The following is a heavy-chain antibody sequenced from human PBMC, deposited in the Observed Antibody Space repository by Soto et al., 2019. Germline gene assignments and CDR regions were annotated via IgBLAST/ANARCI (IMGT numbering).Heavy chain of an antibody. CDR2: IYYSGST. D-gene: IGHD3-9*01. J-gene: IGHJ5*02. Sequence: SETLSLTCAVYGGSFSGYYWSWIRQPPGKGLEWIGYIYYSGSTNYNPSLKSRVTISVDTSKNQFSLKLSSVTAADTAVYYCARAPYYDILTGYYRVSPDWFDPWGQGTLVTVSS. V-gene: IGHV4-59*01. CDR3: ARAPYYDILTGYYRVSPDWFDP. CDR1: GGSFSGYY.